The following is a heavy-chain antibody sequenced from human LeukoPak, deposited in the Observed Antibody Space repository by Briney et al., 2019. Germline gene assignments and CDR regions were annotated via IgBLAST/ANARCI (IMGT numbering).Heavy chain of an antibody. Sequence: GGSLRLSCAASGFTFSNYAMSWVRQAPGKRLEWVSAILGSGGSTYYADSVKGQFTVSRDNSKSTLYLQMNSLRAEDTALYYCAKWGDNDVLTGYYVPDYWGQGTLVTVSS. J-gene: IGHJ4*02. V-gene: IGHV3-23*01. CDR1: GFTFSNYA. CDR2: ILGSGGST. CDR3: AKWGDNDVLTGYYVPDY. D-gene: IGHD3-9*01.